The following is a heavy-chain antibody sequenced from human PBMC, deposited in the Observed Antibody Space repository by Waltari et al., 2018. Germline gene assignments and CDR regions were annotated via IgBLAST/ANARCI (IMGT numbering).Heavy chain of an antibody. CDR3: TGGAVTGTDF. J-gene: IGHJ4*02. D-gene: IGHD6-13*01. CDR2: IRSKPNNYAT. V-gene: IGHV3-73*01. Sequence: EVQVVESGGGLVQPGGSRKPSCATSGFTFSGSTIHWVRQTSGKGLEWVGRIRSKPNNYATRYTASVEGRFTISRDDSENTAYLQMNSLMTEDTAVYYCTGGAVTGTDFWGQGTLVTVSS. CDR1: GFTFSGST.